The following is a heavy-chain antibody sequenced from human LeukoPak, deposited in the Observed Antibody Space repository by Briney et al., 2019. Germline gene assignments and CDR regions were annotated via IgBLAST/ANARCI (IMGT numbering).Heavy chain of an antibody. CDR2: ISGSGGST. CDR1: GFTFSSYA. V-gene: IGHV3-23*01. D-gene: IGHD3-10*01. J-gene: IGHJ4*02. Sequence: PRGSLRLSCAASGFTFSSYAMSWVRQAPGKGLEWVSAISGSGGSTYYADSVKGRFTISRDNSKNTLYLQMNSLRAEDTAVYYCAREVVWFGTRPDYWGQGTLVTVSS. CDR3: AREVVWFGTRPDY.